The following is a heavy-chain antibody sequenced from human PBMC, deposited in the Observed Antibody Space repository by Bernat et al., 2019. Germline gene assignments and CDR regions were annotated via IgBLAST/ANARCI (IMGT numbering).Heavy chain of an antibody. J-gene: IGHJ5*02. CDR3: ARDLGPSYSSGWYGWFDP. V-gene: IGHV4-59*01. CDR2: IYYSGST. CDR1: GGSISSYY. D-gene: IGHD6-19*01. Sequence: QVQLQESGPGLVKPSETLSLTCTVSGGSISSYYWSWIRQPPGKELEWIGYIYYSGSTNYNPSLKSRVTISVDTSKNQFSLKLSSVTAVDTAVYYCARDLGPSYSSGWYGWFDPWGQGTLVTVSS.